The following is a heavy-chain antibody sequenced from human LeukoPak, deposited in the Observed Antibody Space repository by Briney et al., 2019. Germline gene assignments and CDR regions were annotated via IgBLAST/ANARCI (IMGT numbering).Heavy chain of an antibody. CDR2: IYYSGST. Sequence: SETLSLTCIVSGGSISGYYWNWIRQPPGKGLEWIGHIYYSGSTNYNPSLNSRVTMSVDTSKNQFSLKLSSVTAADTAVYYCARGYTSGWLIGYWGQGTLVTVSS. D-gene: IGHD6-19*01. V-gene: IGHV4-59*08. CDR1: GGSISGYY. J-gene: IGHJ4*02. CDR3: ARGYTSGWLIGY.